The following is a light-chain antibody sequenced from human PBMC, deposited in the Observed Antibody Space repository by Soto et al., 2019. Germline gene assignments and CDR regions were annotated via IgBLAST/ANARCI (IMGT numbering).Light chain of an antibody. CDR3: QQYHTSSIP. Sequence: DSQMTQSPSTLSASVGDRVTISCRASQTISSWLAWYQQKPGKAPTLLIYDASTLERGVPSRFSGTGSGTEFTLSIDSPQPDDFATYYCQQYHTSSIPFGQGTRLEI. J-gene: IGKJ5*01. V-gene: IGKV1-5*01. CDR1: QTISSW. CDR2: DAS.